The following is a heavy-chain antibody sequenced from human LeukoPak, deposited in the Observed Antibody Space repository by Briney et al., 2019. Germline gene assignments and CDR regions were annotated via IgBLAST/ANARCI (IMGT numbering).Heavy chain of an antibody. J-gene: IGHJ4*02. Sequence: PGGSLRLSCAASGFTVRSNYMSWVRQAPGKGLEWVSIIHISGSTYYADSVRGRFTISRDNSKNTVYLQMNSLRAEDTAVYYCARAVEYLPLDYWGQGTLVAVSS. V-gene: IGHV3-66*01. CDR2: IHISGST. D-gene: IGHD2/OR15-2a*01. CDR1: GFTVRSNY. CDR3: ARAVEYLPLDY.